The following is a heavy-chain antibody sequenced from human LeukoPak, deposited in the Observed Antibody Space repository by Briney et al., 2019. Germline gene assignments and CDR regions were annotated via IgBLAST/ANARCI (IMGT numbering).Heavy chain of an antibody. Sequence: PGRSLRLSCAASGFTFSSYGMHWVRQAPGKGLEWVAVIWYDGSNKYYADSVKGRFTISRDNSKNTLYLQMNSLRAEDPAVYYCAKDTYGSGNWFDPWGQGTLVTVSS. V-gene: IGHV3-33*06. D-gene: IGHD3-10*01. CDR1: GFTFSSYG. J-gene: IGHJ5*02. CDR2: IWYDGSNK. CDR3: AKDTYGSGNWFDP.